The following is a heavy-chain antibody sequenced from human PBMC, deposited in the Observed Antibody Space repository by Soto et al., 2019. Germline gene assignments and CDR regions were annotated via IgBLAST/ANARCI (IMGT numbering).Heavy chain of an antibody. CDR2: INPRGGAT. D-gene: IGHD2-15*01. J-gene: IGHJ4*02. V-gene: IGHV1-46*01. CDR1: GYTFINYF. Sequence: ASVKVSCKASGYTFINYFIHWVRQAPGQGLEWMGRINPRGGATIYAQKFQGRVTVTRDTSTSTVYMELSSLRAEDTAVYYCVKDQNAAAHLLDYWGQGTLVTVSS. CDR3: VKDQNAAAHLLDY.